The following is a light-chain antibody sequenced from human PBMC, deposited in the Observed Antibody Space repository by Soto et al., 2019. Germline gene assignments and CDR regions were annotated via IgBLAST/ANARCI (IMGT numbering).Light chain of an antibody. J-gene: IGKJ2*01. CDR2: DAS. Sequence: DIQMTQSPSSLSASVGDRVTITCQASQDISNYLNWYQQKPGKAPKLLIYDASNLETGVPSSFSGSRSGTDFTFTISSLQPEDIATYYCQQYDNLPSFGQGTKLEIK. CDR1: QDISNY. CDR3: QQYDNLPS. V-gene: IGKV1-33*01.